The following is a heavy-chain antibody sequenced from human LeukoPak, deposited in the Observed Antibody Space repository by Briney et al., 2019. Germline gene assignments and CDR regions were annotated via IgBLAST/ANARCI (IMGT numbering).Heavy chain of an antibody. D-gene: IGHD6-6*01. Sequence: SVKVSCKASGGTFSSYAISWVRQAPGQGLEWMGGIIPIFGTANYAQKFQGRVTITADESTSTAYMELSSLRSEDTAVYYCARERESRREGGYSSSSRLGDFDYWGQGTLVTVSS. CDR3: ARERESRREGGYSSSSRLGDFDY. CDR2: IIPIFGTA. CDR1: GGTFSSYA. V-gene: IGHV1-69*13. J-gene: IGHJ4*02.